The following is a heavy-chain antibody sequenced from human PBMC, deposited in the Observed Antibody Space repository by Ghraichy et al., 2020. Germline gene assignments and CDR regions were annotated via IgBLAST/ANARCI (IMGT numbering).Heavy chain of an antibody. J-gene: IGHJ6*02. D-gene: IGHD2-2*01. Sequence: ASVKVSCKASGYTFTSYAMNWVRQAPGQGLEWMGWINTNTGNPTYAQGFTGRFVFSLDTSVSTAYLQISSLKAEDTAVYYCARSSRVVPAASYYYYYGMDVWGQGTTVTVSS. CDR1: GYTFTSYA. CDR3: ARSSRVVPAASYYYYYGMDV. CDR2: INTNTGNP. V-gene: IGHV7-4-1*02.